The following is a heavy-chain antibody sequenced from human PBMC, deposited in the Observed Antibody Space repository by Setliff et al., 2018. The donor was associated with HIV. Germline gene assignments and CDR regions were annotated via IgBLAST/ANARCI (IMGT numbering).Heavy chain of an antibody. CDR1: GYTFTSYG. CDR2: ISAYNGNT. J-gene: IGHJ6*02. CDR3: ARGGVCTSTSCGGNYYYGMDV. D-gene: IGHD2-2*01. V-gene: IGHV1-18*01. Sequence: ASVKVSCKASGYTFTSYGISWVRQAPGQGLEWMGWISAYNGNTNYAQKLQGRVTMTTDTSTSTAYMELRSLRSEDTAVYYCARGGVCTSTSCGGNYYYGMDVWGQGTTVTVSS.